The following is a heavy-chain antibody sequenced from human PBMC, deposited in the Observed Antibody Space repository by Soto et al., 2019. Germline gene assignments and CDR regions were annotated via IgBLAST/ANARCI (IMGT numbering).Heavy chain of an antibody. D-gene: IGHD3-10*01. Sequence: QVQLQESGPGLVKPSETLSLTCTVSGGSITNYYCSWFRQPPGKGLEWIGYINYDGYSAYNLSLKRRVTLSMDASKTQSSLMRESVTATDTAVYYCARHGFGPLHGLVDVWGPGTTVIVSS. CDR2: INYDGYS. J-gene: IGHJ6*02. CDR3: ARHGFGPLHGLVDV. V-gene: IGHV4-59*08. CDR1: GGSITNYY.